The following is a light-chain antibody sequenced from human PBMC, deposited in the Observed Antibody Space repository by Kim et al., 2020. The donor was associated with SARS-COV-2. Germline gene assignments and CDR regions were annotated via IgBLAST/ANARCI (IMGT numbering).Light chain of an antibody. J-gene: IGLJ3*02. CDR1: SSNIGSNY. CDR3: AAWDDSLSGWV. V-gene: IGLV1-47*01. CDR2: RND. Sequence: QSVLTQPPSASGTPGQTVTISCSGSSSNIGSNYVYWYHQLPGTAPKLLIYRNDQRPTGFPDRFSGSKSGTSASLAISGLRSEDEADYYCAAWDDSLSGWVFGGGTQLTVL.